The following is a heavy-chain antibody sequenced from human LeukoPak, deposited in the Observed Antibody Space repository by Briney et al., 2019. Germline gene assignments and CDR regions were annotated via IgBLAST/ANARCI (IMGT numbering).Heavy chain of an antibody. V-gene: IGHV4-59*12. CDR1: GGSISSYY. CDR2: IYYSGST. CDR3: ARGVVAATIYFDY. J-gene: IGHJ4*02. D-gene: IGHD2-15*01. Sequence: SETLSLTCTVSGGSISSYYWSWIRQPPGKGLEWIGYIYYSGSTSYYPSLKSRVTISVDRSKNQFSLKLSSVTAADTAVYYCARGVVAATIYFDYWGQGTLVTVSS.